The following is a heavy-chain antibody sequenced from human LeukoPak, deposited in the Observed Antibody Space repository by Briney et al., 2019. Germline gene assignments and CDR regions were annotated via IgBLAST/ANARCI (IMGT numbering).Heavy chain of an antibody. D-gene: IGHD3-3*01. V-gene: IGHV4-34*01. J-gene: IGHJ5*02. Sequence: SETLSLTCAVYGGSFSGYYWSWIRQPPGKGLEWIGEINHSGSTNYNPSLKSRVTISVDTSKNQFSLKLSSVTAADTAVYYCARATRVLLRYYDFWSGNPNNWFDPWGQGTLVTVSS. CDR2: INHSGST. CDR3: ARATRVLLRYYDFWSGNPNNWFDP. CDR1: GGSFSGYY.